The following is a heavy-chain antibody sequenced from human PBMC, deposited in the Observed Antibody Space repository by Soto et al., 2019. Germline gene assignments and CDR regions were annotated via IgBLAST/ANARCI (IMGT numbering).Heavy chain of an antibody. CDR2: ISPYKGNT. J-gene: IGHJ4*02. V-gene: IGHV1-18*01. Sequence: ASVKVSCKASGYTFSSSGISWVRQAPGQGLEWMGWISPYKGNTYYAQRLQGRVTMTTDTSTSTAYMELRSLRSDDTAVYYCARDLDGSGNYYTDYWGQGTLVTVSS. CDR1: GYTFSSSG. D-gene: IGHD3-10*01. CDR3: ARDLDGSGNYYTDY.